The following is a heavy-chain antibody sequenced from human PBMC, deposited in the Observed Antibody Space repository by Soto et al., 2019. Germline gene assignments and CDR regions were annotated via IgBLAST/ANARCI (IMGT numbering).Heavy chain of an antibody. CDR2: LYWADDK. D-gene: IGHD3-10*01. V-gene: IGHV2-5*02. J-gene: IGHJ5*02. Sequence: QITLKESSPTLVKPTQTLTLTCTFSGFSLSTSGVGVGWIRQPPGKALEWLALLYWADDKRYSPSLKSRLTITKDTYKNQVVLTMTNMDPGDTAAYYCAHSKDLLWFGEFSSPSNWFDPWGQGTLVTVSS. CDR1: GFSLSTSGVG. CDR3: AHSKDLLWFGEFSSPSNWFDP.